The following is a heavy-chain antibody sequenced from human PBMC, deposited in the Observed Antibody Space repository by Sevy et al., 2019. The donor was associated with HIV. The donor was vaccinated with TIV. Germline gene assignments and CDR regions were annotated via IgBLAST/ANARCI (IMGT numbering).Heavy chain of an antibody. Sequence: GGSLRLSCAASEFTFSSYAMNWVRQAPGKGLEWVSSISVSGRSTYYADSVEGRFIISRDNSKNTLYLQMNSLRADDTAVYYCAKGFCSGGSCPRDYYYGMDVWGQGTTVTVSS. CDR1: EFTFSSYA. V-gene: IGHV3-23*01. CDR3: AKGFCSGGSCPRDYYYGMDV. J-gene: IGHJ6*02. D-gene: IGHD2-15*01. CDR2: ISVSGRST.